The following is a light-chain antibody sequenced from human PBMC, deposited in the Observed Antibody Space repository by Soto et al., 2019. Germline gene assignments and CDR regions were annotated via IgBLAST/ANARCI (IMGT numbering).Light chain of an antibody. CDR1: SGHSSYA. CDR3: QTWDTGARVV. Sequence: QLLLTQSPSASASLGASVKLTCTLSSGHSSYAIAWHQQQPEKGPRYLMKLSSDGSHSKGDGIPDRFSGSSSGAERYLTISSRQSEDEADYYCQTWDTGARVVFGGGTKLTVL. CDR2: LSSDGSH. V-gene: IGLV4-69*01. J-gene: IGLJ2*01.